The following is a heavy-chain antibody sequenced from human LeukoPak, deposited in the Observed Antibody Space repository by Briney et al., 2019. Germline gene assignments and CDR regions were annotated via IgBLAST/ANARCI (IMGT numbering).Heavy chain of an antibody. CDR2: ITGGAENT. Sequence: GGSLRLSCAASGFTFRSYEMNWVRQAPGKGLKWLSTITGGAENTYYADSVKGRFTISRDNSKNTVYLQMNSLRAEDTAVYYCAKVLSGSQDYWGQGTLVTVFS. V-gene: IGHV3-23*01. CDR1: GFTFRSYE. J-gene: IGHJ4*02. D-gene: IGHD1-26*01. CDR3: AKVLSGSQDY.